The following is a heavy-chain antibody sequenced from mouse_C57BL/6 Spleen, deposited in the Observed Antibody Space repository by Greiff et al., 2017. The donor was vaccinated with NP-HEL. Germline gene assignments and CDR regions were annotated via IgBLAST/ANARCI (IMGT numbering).Heavy chain of an antibody. CDR1: GYTFTSYW. J-gene: IGHJ3*01. CDR3: ASDYYDSSYEAWFAY. Sequence: QVQLQQPGAELVKPGASVKLSCKASGYTFTSYWMHWVKQRPGQGLEWIGMIHPNSGSTNYNEKFKSKATLTVDKSSSTAYMQLSSLTSEDSAVYYCASDYYDSSYEAWFAYWGQGTLVTVSA. CDR2: IHPNSGST. D-gene: IGHD1-1*01. V-gene: IGHV1-64*01.